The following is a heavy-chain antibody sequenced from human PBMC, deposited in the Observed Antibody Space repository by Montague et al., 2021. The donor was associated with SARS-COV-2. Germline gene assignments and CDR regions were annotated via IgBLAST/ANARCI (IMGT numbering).Heavy chain of an antibody. V-gene: IGHV4-34*01. J-gene: IGHJ6*02. CDR1: GGSFSGYY. D-gene: IGHD4-17*01. CDR3: ARYTRQIRLIVFDYGMDV. Sequence: SETLSLTCAVYGGSFSGYYWNWIRQPPGKGLEWIGEINHSGTTNYNPSLKSRVTILVDTSKNQFSLKLSSVTAADTAVYYCARYTRQIRLIVFDYGMDVWGQGTTVTVSS. CDR2: INHSGTT.